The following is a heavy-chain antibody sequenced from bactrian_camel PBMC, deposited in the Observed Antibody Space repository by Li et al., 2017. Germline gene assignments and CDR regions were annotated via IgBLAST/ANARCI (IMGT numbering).Heavy chain of an antibody. V-gene: IGHV3S31*01. D-gene: IGHD6*01. J-gene: IGHJ6*01. Sequence: LVESGGGLVQPGGSLRLSCAASGFVFSSYAVTWVRQAPGKGLEWVSTIDSGGGSTSYADSVKGRFTISRDNAKNTLYLQLNSLKTEDTAMYYCAKDLYGERGYWGQGTQVTVS. CDR3: AKDLYGERGY. CDR2: IDSGGGST. CDR1: GFVFSSYA.